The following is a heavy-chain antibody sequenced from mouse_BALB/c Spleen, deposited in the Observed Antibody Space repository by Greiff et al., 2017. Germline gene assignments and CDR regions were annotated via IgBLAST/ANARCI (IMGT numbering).Heavy chain of an antibody. D-gene: IGHD2-1*01. CDR2: IYPGDGDT. V-gene: IGHV1-82*01. Sequence: QVQLQQSGPELVKPGASVKISCKASGYAFSSSWMNWVKQRPGQGLEWIGRIYPGDGDTNYNGKFKGKATLTADKSSSTAYMQLSSLTSVDSAVYFCARLYYGNYEGLFDYWGQGTTLTVSS. J-gene: IGHJ2*01. CDR3: ARLYYGNYEGLFDY. CDR1: GYAFSSSW.